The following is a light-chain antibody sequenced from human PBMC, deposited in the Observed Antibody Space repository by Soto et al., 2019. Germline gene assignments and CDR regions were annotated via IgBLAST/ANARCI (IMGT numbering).Light chain of an antibody. CDR1: QSISSN. CDR3: QQYNNWPPLT. J-gene: IGKJ4*01. CDR2: GAS. Sequence: EIVMTQSRATLSVSPGARATLSCRAGQSISSNLAWYQQKLGQAPRLLIYGASTRATGIPARFSCSGSGTEFTLTISSLQSEDFAVYYCQQYNNWPPLTFGGGTKVDIK. V-gene: IGKV3-15*01.